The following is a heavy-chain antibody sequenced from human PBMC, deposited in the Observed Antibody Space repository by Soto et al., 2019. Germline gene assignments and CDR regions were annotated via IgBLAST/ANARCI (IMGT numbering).Heavy chain of an antibody. V-gene: IGHV3-48*01. CDR1: GFTFSSYS. CDR2: ISSSSSTI. CDR3: ARESLEYCSGGSCSQNWFDP. J-gene: IGHJ5*02. D-gene: IGHD2-15*01. Sequence: GGSLRLSCAASGFTFSSYSMNWVRQAPGKGLEWVSNISSSSSTIYYADSVKGRFTISRDNAKNSLYLQMNSLRAEDTAVYYCARESLEYCSGGSCSQNWFDPWGQGTLVTVSS.